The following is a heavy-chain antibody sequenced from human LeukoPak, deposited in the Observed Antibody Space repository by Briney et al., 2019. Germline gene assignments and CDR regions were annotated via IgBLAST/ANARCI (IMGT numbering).Heavy chain of an antibody. CDR2: IKQDGSEK. D-gene: IGHD2-2*01. J-gene: IGHJ4*02. V-gene: IGHV3-7*01. CDR3: ARSPYQQLHYFDY. Sequence: PGGSLRLSCAASGFTFSSYWMSWVRQAPGMGLEWVANIKQDGSEKYYVDSVKGRFTISRDNAKNSLYLQMNSLRAEDTAVYYCARSPYQQLHYFDYWGQGTLVTVSS. CDR1: GFTFSSYW.